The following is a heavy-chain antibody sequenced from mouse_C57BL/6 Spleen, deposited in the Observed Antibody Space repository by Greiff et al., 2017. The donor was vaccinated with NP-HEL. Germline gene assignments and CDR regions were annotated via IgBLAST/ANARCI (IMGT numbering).Heavy chain of an antibody. V-gene: IGHV1-59*01. Sequence: QVQLQQPGAELVRPGTSVKLSCKASGYTFTSYWMHWVKQRPGQGLEWIGVIDPSDSYTNYNQKFKGKATLTVDTSSSTAYMQLSSLTSEDSSVYYCASSGNYGAMDYWGQGTSVTVSS. CDR2: IDPSDSYT. CDR1: GYTFTSYW. J-gene: IGHJ4*01. CDR3: ASSGNYGAMDY. D-gene: IGHD2-1*01.